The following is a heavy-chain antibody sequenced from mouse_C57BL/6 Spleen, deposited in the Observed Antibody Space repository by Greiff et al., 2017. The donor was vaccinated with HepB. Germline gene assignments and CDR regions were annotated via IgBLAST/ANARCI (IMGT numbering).Heavy chain of an antibody. D-gene: IGHD2-4*01. J-gene: IGHJ2*01. CDR1: GYSITSGYY. V-gene: IGHV3-6*01. CDR3: ARDDDYDFDY. CDR2: ISYDGSN. Sequence: EVKLQESGPGLVKPSQSLSLTCSVTGYSITSGYYWNWIRQFPGNKLEWMGYISYDGSNNYNPSLKNRISITRDTSKNQFFLKLNSVTTEDTATYYCARDDDYDFDYWGQGTTLTVSS.